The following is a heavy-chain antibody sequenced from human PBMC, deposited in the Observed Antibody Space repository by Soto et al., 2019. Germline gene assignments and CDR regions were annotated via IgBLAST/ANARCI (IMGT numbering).Heavy chain of an antibody. Sequence: EVQLVESGGGLVQPGGSLRLSCAASGFTFSSYWMSWVRQAPGKGLEWVANIKQDGSEKYYVDSVKGRFHISRDNAKNSLYLQMNGLRAEDTAVYYCARLTLPGVNDYWGQGTLVTVSS. J-gene: IGHJ4*02. CDR1: GFTFSSYW. CDR3: ARLTLPGVNDY. V-gene: IGHV3-7*01. CDR2: IKQDGSEK. D-gene: IGHD3-9*01.